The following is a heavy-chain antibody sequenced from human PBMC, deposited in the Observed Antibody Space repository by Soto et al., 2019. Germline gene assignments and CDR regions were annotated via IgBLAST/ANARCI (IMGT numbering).Heavy chain of an antibody. D-gene: IGHD5-12*01. Sequence: SETLSLTCIVSGGSISSYYWTWIRQPPGKGLEWIGYIHYSGSTNYNPSLKSRVTISMDTPKNQFSLELTSVTAADTAVYYCARANGGCDSWGQGTVVTVSS. J-gene: IGHJ5*02. V-gene: IGHV4-59*08. CDR1: GGSISSYY. CDR3: ARANGGCDS. CDR2: IHYSGST.